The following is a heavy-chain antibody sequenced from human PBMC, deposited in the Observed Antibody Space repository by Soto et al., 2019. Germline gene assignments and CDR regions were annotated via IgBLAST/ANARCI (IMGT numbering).Heavy chain of an antibody. CDR1: GYRFTNYW. V-gene: IGHV5-10-1*01. CDR3: ATRQRGNNGWWFFDY. CDR2: IDPSDSYT. D-gene: IGHD2-15*01. Sequence: EVQLVQSGAEVKKPGESLRISCRGSGYRFTNYWINWVRQSPGKGLEWMGRIDPSDSYTNYSPSFQGHVTTSIDTSTSTAYLRWSSLKASDTAIYYCATRQRGNNGWWFFDYWGQGTLVTVSS. J-gene: IGHJ4*02.